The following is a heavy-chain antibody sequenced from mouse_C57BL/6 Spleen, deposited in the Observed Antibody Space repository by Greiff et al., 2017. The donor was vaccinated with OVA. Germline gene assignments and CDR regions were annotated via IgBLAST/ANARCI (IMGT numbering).Heavy chain of an antibody. CDR3: TRGGHYYGSSCEDDD. V-gene: IGHV1-15*01. D-gene: IGHD1-1*01. CDR1: GYTFTDYE. CDR2: IDPETGGT. J-gene: IGHJ2*01. Sequence: VKLVESGAELVRPGASVTLSCKASGYTFTDYEMHWVKQTPVHGLEWIGAIDPETGGTAYNQKFKGKAILTADKSSSTAYMELRSLTSEDSAVYYCTRGGHYYGSSCEDDDWGQGTTLTVSS.